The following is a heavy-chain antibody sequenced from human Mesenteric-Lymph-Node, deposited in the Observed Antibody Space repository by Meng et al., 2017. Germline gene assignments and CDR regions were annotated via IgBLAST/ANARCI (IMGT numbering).Heavy chain of an antibody. Sequence: GGFLRSSCAASGFTLSNYELNWVRQAPGKGLEWVAYISDSGTTTYYPDSVKGRFTISRDTVKNSLYLHMNSLRVEDAGLYYCARETPGSGPAFDIWGQGTVVTVSS. J-gene: IGHJ3*02. V-gene: IGHV3-48*03. CDR3: ARETPGSGPAFDI. CDR1: GFTLSNYE. D-gene: IGHD7-27*01. CDR2: ISDSGTTT.